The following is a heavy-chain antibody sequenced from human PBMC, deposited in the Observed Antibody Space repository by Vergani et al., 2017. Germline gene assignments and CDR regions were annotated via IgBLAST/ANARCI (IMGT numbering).Heavy chain of an antibody. CDR2: ISGSGGST. V-gene: IGHV3-23*01. CDR3: AKAGIVGATHGRYYFDY. CDR1: GFTFSSYA. Sequence: VQLLESGGGLVQPGGSLRLSCAASGFTFSSYAMSWVRQAPGKGLEWVSAISGSGGSTYYADSVKGRFTISRDNSKNTLYLQMNSLRAEDTAVYYCAKAGIVGATHGRYYFDYWGQGTLVTVSS. D-gene: IGHD1-26*01. J-gene: IGHJ4*02.